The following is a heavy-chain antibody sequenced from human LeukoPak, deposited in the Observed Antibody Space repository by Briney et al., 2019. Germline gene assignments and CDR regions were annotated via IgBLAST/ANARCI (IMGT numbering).Heavy chain of an antibody. CDR2: ISSSSSTI. Sequence: PGGSLRLSCAASGFTFSSYSMNWVRQAPGKGLEWVPYISSSSSTIYYADSVKGRFTISRDNAKNSLYLQMNSLRDEDTAVYYCARQRKRDSTDAFDIWGQGTMVTVSS. V-gene: IGHV3-48*02. CDR1: GFTFSSYS. D-gene: IGHD2/OR15-2a*01. J-gene: IGHJ3*02. CDR3: ARQRKRDSTDAFDI.